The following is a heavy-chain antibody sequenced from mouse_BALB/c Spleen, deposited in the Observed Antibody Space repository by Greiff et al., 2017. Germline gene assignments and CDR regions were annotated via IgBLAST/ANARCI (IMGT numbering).Heavy chain of an antibody. CDR1: GFTFSSYA. Sequence: EVNVVESGGGLVKPGGSLKLSCAASGFTFSSYAMSWVRQTPEKRLEWVASISSGGSTYYPDSVKGRFTISRDNARNILYLQMSSLRSEDTAMYYCARGYGSSHYYAMDYWGQGTSVTVSS. V-gene: IGHV5-6-5*01. D-gene: IGHD1-1*01. J-gene: IGHJ4*01. CDR2: ISSGGST. CDR3: ARGYGSSHYYAMDY.